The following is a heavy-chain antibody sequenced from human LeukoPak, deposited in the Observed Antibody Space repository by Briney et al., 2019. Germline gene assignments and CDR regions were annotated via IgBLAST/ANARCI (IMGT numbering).Heavy chain of an antibody. CDR1: GGSFSGYY. D-gene: IGHD3-3*01. J-gene: IGHJ4*02. CDR2: INHSGST. Sequence: SSETLSLTCAVYGGSFSGYYWSWIRQPPGKGLEWIGEINHSGSTNYNPSLKSRVTISVDTSKNQFSLKLSSVTAADTAVYYCARGPSPRYYDFWRKYYFDYWGQGTLVTVSS. V-gene: IGHV4-34*01. CDR3: ARGPSPRYYDFWRKYYFDY.